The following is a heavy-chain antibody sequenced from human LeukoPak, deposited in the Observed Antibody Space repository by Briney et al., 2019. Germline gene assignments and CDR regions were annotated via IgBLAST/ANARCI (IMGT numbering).Heavy chain of an antibody. Sequence: GGSLRLSCAASGFTFSSYSMNWVRQAPGKGLEWVSYISSSSSTIYYADSVKGRFTISRDNAKNSLYLQMNSLRAEDTAVYSCARPIAARSSATRYFDYWGQGTLVTVSS. V-gene: IGHV3-48*01. CDR2: ISSSSSTI. CDR1: GFTFSSYS. CDR3: ARPIAARSSATRYFDY. J-gene: IGHJ4*02. D-gene: IGHD6-6*01.